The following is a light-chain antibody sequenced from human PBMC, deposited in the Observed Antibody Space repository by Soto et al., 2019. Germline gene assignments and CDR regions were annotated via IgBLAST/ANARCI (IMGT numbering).Light chain of an antibody. J-gene: IGLJ2*01. CDR1: SSNIGSNY. CDR2: RNN. Sequence: SVLTQPPSASGTPGQRVTISCSGSSSNIGSNYVYWYQQLPGTAPKLLIYRNNQRPSGVPDRFSGSKSGTSASLAISGLRSEDEADYYCAAWDDSYVVFGGGTKVTVL. CDR3: AAWDDSYVV. V-gene: IGLV1-47*01.